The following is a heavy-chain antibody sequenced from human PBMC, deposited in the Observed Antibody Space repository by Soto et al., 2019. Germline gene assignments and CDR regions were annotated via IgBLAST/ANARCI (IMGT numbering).Heavy chain of an antibody. Sequence: GGSMRLSCAASGVTVSSYSMNWVRQAQGKGLEWVSYISSSSSTIYYADSVKGRFTISRDNAKNSLYLQMNSLRAEDTAVYYCARAYYYGSGSYDYYYMDVWGKGTTVTVSS. J-gene: IGHJ6*03. CDR2: ISSSSSTI. D-gene: IGHD3-10*01. CDR1: GVTVSSYS. V-gene: IGHV3-48*01. CDR3: ARAYYYGSGSYDYYYMDV.